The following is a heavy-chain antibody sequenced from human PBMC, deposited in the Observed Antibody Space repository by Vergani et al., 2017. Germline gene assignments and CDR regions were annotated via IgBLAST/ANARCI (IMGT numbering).Heavy chain of an antibody. CDR1: GGTFNIYS. CDR3: ASPRTAENPPKPLYYFYGLDV. Sequence: QVQLVQSGAEVKKPGSSVKVSCKASGGTFNIYSVSWLRQAPGQGLELMGGITPFFPTGHYAQKFQGRVTITADESATPVYMELSSLGSEDTAVYYCASPRTAENPPKPLYYFYGLDVWGQGTTVTVSS. CDR2: ITPFFPTG. V-gene: IGHV1-69*12. J-gene: IGHJ6*02. D-gene: IGHD7-27*01.